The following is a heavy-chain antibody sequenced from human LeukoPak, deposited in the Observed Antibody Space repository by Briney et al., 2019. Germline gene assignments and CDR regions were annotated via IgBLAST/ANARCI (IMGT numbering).Heavy chain of an antibody. Sequence: ASVKVSCKASGYTFTGYYMHWVRQAPGQGLEWMGWINPNSGGTNYAQKFQSRVTMTRDTSISTAYMELSRLRSDDTAVYYCARDPTHDSSGYYYYWGQGTLVTVSS. CDR3: ARDPTHDSSGYYYY. D-gene: IGHD3-22*01. J-gene: IGHJ4*02. CDR1: GYTFTGYY. V-gene: IGHV1-2*02. CDR2: INPNSGGT.